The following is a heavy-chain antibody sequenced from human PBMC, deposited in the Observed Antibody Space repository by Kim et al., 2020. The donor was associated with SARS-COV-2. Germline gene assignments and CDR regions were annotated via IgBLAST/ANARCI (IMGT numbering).Heavy chain of an antibody. Sequence: GGSLRLSCAASGFGFDTHSMNWVRQAPGKGLEWVSSIGGTSNYIYYADSVKGRFTISRDNAKNSLFLQMNSLRAEYTAVYYCARGGYCSSTSCYFYYYALDVWGQGTTVTVSS. CDR2: IGGTSNYI. CDR1: GFGFDTHS. CDR3: ARGGYCSSTSCYFYYYALDV. D-gene: IGHD2-2*01. V-gene: IGHV3-21*01. J-gene: IGHJ6*02.